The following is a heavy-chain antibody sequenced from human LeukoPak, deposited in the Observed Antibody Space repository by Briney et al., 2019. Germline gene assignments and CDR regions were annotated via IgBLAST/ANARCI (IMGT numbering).Heavy chain of an antibody. CDR2: ISSGSSYI. V-gene: IGHV3-21*04. CDR1: GFTFSSYT. D-gene: IGHD6-13*01. J-gene: IGHJ6*02. Sequence: GGSLRLSCAASGFTFSSYTMNLVRQAPGKGLEWVSAISSGSSYIYYADSVKGRFTISRDNAKNSLYLQVNSLRAKDTALYFCAKDQVADAACYYYGMDVWGQGTTVTVSS. CDR3: AKDQVADAACYYYGMDV.